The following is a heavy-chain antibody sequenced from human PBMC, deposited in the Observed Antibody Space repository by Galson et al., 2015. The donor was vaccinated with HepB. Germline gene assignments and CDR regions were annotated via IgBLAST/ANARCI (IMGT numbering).Heavy chain of an antibody. D-gene: IGHD3-16*02. J-gene: IGHJ4*02. V-gene: IGHV3-21*01. CDR3: ARDSASYDYDYVWGSYLQDNGQIDY. CDR2: ISSSSSYI. Sequence: SLRLSCAASGFTFSSYSMNWVRQAPGKGLEWVSSISSSSSYIYYADSVKGRFTISRDNAKNSLYLQMNSLRAEDTAVYYCARDSASYDYDYVWGSYLQDNGQIDYWGQGTLVTVSS. CDR1: GFTFSSYS.